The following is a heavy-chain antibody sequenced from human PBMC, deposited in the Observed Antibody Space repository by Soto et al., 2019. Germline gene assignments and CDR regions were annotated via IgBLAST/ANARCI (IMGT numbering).Heavy chain of an antibody. CDR3: ARMGWAICGVDEPS. V-gene: IGHV4-31*03. CDR1: RGSISSGGYY. J-gene: IGHJ5*02. D-gene: IGHD3-3*01. CDR2: IYYSGST. Sequence: QVQLQESGPGLVKPSQTLSLTCTVSRGSISSGGYYWSWIRQHPGKGLEWIGYIYYSGSTYYNPSLKSRVTISVDTSKNQFSLKLSSVTAADTAVYYCARMGWAICGVDEPSWGQGTLVTVSS.